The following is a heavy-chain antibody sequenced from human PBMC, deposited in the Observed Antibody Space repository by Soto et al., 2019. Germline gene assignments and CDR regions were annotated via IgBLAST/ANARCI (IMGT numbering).Heavy chain of an antibody. J-gene: IGHJ5*02. Sequence: SETLSLTCTVSGGSISSYYWSWIRQPPGKGLEWIGYIYYSGSTNYNPSLKSRVTISVDTSKNQFSLKLSSVTAADTAVYYCARERNFDWLLYPNGGTWFDPWGQGTLVTVSS. D-gene: IGHD3-9*01. CDR3: ARERNFDWLLYPNGGTWFDP. CDR1: GGSISSYY. V-gene: IGHV4-59*01. CDR2: IYYSGST.